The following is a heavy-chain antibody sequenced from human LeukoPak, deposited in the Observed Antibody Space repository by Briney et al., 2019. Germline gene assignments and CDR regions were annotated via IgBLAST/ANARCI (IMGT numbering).Heavy chain of an antibody. CDR2: IKQDGGEK. V-gene: IGHV3-7*01. Sequence: PGGSLRLSCAASGFTFKKYWMSWVRQAPGKGLEWLANIKQDGGEKYYVDYVKGRFTISRDNAENSLYLQMNSLRDADTAVYCCARGSRIQLWSYTRRAPYGYWGQGTLVTVSS. D-gene: IGHD5-18*01. J-gene: IGHJ4*02. CDR1: GFTFKKYW. CDR3: ARGSRIQLWSYTRRAPYGY.